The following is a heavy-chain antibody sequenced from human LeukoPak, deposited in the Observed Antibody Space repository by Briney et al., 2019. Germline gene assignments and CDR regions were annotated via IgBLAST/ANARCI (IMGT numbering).Heavy chain of an antibody. CDR1: GFTFSSYA. J-gene: IGHJ4*02. Sequence: GGSLRLSCAASGFTFSSYAMHWVRQAPGKGLEWVAVISYDGSNKYYADSVKGRFAISRDNSKNTLYLQMNSLRAEDTAVYYCARDRFGAFDYWGQGTLVTVSS. CDR3: ARDRFGAFDY. V-gene: IGHV3-30*09. CDR2: ISYDGSNK. D-gene: IGHD3-10*01.